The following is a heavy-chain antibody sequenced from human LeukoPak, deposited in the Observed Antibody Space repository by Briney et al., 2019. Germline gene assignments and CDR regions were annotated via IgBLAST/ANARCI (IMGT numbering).Heavy chain of an antibody. CDR2: IWYDGTKN. D-gene: IGHD2-15*01. J-gene: IGHJ5*02. CDR3: ARDGTAYCSGGSCYSGWFDP. CDR1: GFTFSSYG. V-gene: IGHV3-33*08. Sequence: GGSLRLSCAASGFTFSSYGMHWVRQAPGKGLEWVAVIWYDGTKNYYADSVKGRFTISRDNSKNMLYLQMNSLRAEDTAVYYCARDGTAYCSGGSCYSGWFDPWGQGTLVTVSS.